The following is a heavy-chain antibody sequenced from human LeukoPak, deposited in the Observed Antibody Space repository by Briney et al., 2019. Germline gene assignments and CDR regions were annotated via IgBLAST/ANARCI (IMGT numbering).Heavy chain of an antibody. J-gene: IGHJ5*02. V-gene: IGHV3-11*06. CDR3: ARDRLIVVVPPSWFDP. Sequence: GGSLRLSCEGSGFSFRDYYMSWIRQTPGKGLEWVSYISNSGTDTNYADSVKGRFTISRDNSKNTLYLQMNSLRAEDTAVYYCARDRLIVVVPPSWFDPWGQGTLVTVSS. D-gene: IGHD3-22*01. CDR2: ISNSGTDT. CDR1: GFSFRDYY.